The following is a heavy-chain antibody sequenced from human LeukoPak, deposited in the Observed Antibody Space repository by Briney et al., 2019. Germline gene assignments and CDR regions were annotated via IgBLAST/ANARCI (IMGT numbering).Heavy chain of an antibody. D-gene: IGHD3-10*01. V-gene: IGHV4-38-2*01. CDR1: GYSISSGYY. CDR2: IFHSGST. J-gene: IGHJ6*04. Sequence: SEALSLTCAVSGYSISSGYYWGWIRQPPGKGLEWIGSIFHSGSTYYNPSLKSRVNMSVDTSKNQISLKLSSVTAADTAVYYCARASGSYGSGSYYYYGMDVWGKGTTVTVSS. CDR3: ARASGSYGSGSYYYYGMDV.